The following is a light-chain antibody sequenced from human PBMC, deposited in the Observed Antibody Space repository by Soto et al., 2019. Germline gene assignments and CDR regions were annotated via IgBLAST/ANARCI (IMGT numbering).Light chain of an antibody. CDR1: QSISGRY. CDR2: DAS. V-gene: IGKV3-20*01. CDR3: QQYGSSPLT. J-gene: IGKJ4*01. Sequence: PGERASLSCRASQSISGRYLAWYQQKPGQAPRLLICDASSRATGIPDRFSGSGSGTDFILTISRLEPEDFAVYYCQQYGSSPLTFGGGTKVEIK.